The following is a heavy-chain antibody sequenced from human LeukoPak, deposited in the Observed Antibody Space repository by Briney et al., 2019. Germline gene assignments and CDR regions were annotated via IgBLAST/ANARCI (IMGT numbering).Heavy chain of an antibody. D-gene: IGHD3-10*01. CDR1: GGSISGYY. V-gene: IGHV4-4*07. J-gene: IGHJ4*02. CDR2: IYTSGNT. CDR3: AREISSLSRVFDY. Sequence: SETLSLTCTVSGGSISGYYWSWIRQPAGKGLEWTGRIYTSGNTNYNSSLKSRITMSVDTSKNQFSLKLSSVTAADTAIYYCAREISSLSRVFDYWGQGTVVTVSS.